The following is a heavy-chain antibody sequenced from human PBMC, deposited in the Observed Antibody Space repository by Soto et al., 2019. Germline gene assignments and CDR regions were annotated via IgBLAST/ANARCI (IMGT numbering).Heavy chain of an antibody. CDR1: GYTFTGYY. V-gene: IGHV1-2*04. D-gene: IGHD6-13*01. CDR3: AREQYSSSWYFRY. Sequence: GASVKVSCKASGYTFTGYYMHWVRQAPGQGLEWMGWINPNSGGTNYAQKFQGWVTMTRDTSISTAYMELSRLRSDDTAVYYCAREQYSSSWYFRYWGQGTLVTVSS. J-gene: IGHJ4*02. CDR2: INPNSGGT.